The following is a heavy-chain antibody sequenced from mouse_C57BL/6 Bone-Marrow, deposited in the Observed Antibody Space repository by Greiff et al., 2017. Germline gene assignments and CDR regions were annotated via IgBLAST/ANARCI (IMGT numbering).Heavy chain of an antibody. CDR1: GYTFTSYW. J-gene: IGHJ2*01. V-gene: IGHV1-5*01. D-gene: IGHD1-1*01. Sequence: VQLQQSGTVLARPGASVKMSCKTSGYTFTSYWMHWVKQRPGQGLEWIGAIYPGNSDTSYNQKFKGKAKLTAVTSASPAYMEISSLTNEDSAVYYCTRSHYYGSSYLYFDYWGQGTTLTVSS. CDR2: IYPGNSDT. CDR3: TRSHYYGSSYLYFDY.